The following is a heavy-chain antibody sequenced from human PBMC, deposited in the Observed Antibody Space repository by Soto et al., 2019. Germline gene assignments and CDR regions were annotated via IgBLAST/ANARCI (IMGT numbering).Heavy chain of an antibody. D-gene: IGHD3-22*01. Sequence: PGGSLRLSCAASGFTFSSYGMHWVRQAPGKGLEWVAVISYDGSNKYYADSVKGRFTIPRDNSKNTLYLQMNSLRAEDTAVYYCAKDSDPGYYYDSSGYYYFDYWGQGTLVTVSS. CDR2: ISYDGSNK. CDR3: AKDSDPGYYYDSSGYYYFDY. J-gene: IGHJ4*02. CDR1: GFTFSSYG. V-gene: IGHV3-30*18.